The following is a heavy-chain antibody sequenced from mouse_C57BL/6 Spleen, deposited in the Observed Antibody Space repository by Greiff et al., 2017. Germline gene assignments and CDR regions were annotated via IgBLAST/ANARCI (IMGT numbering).Heavy chain of an antibody. CDR1: GFTFSSYA. CDR2: ISDGGSYT. V-gene: IGHV5-4*03. J-gene: IGHJ4*01. Sequence: EVMLVESGGGLVKPGGSLKLSCAASGFTFSSYAMSWVRQTPEKRLEWVATISDGGSYTYYPDNVKGRFTISRDNAKNTLYLQMSHLKSEDTAMYYCARVTGGGYYAMDDWGQGTSVTGSS. D-gene: IGHD2-13*01. CDR3: ARVTGGGYYAMDD.